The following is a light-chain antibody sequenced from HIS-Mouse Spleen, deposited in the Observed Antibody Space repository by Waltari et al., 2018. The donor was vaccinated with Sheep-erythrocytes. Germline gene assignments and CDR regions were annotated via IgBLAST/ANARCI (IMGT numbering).Light chain of an antibody. CDR1: KLGDKY. CDR2: QDT. CDR3: QAWDSSIVV. J-gene: IGLJ2*01. V-gene: IGLV3-1*01. Sequence: SSELTQTPSAYVSPGQTASTTCSGAKLGDKYACCYQQKPGQSPVLVIYQDTKRPSGIPERFSGSNSGNTATLTISGTQAMDEADYYCQAWDSSIVVFCGVTKLTVL.